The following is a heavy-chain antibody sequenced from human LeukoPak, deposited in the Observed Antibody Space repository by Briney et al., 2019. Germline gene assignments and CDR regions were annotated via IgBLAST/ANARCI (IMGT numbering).Heavy chain of an antibody. J-gene: IGHJ4*02. CDR1: GGSISSGYW. V-gene: IGHV4-4*02. Sequence: SGTLSLTCAVSGGSISSGYWWSWVRQPPGKGLEWIAEIHHSGGTNYNPSLKSRVIISVDTSKNQFSLTLTSVTAADTAVYYCARNAYYSADYWGQGTLVTVSS. CDR2: IHHSGGT. D-gene: IGHD2/OR15-2a*01. CDR3: ARNAYYSADY.